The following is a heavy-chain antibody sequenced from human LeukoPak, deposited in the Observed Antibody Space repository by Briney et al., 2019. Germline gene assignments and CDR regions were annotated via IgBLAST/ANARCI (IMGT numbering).Heavy chain of an antibody. V-gene: IGHV4-34*01. Sequence: SETLSLTCAVYGGSFSGYYLSWIRQPPGKGLEWMGEINHSGSTNYNPSLKSRVTISVDTSNNRFSLMLSSVTAADTAVYFCARGYCSSTSCPDYWGQGTLVTVSS. CDR3: ARGYCSSTSCPDY. CDR2: INHSGST. J-gene: IGHJ4*02. D-gene: IGHD2-2*01. CDR1: GGSFSGYY.